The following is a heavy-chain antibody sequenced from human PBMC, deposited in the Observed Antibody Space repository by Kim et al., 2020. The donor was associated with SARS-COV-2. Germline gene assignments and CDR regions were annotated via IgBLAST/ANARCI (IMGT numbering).Heavy chain of an antibody. CDR1: GYTFTSYY. Sequence: ASVKVSCKASGYTFTSYYMHWVRQAPGQGLEWMGIINPSGGSTSYAQKFQGRVTMTRDTSTSTVYMELSSLRSEDTAVYYCARDYGANPGTGPEYYFDYWGQGTLVTVSS. D-gene: IGHD4-17*01. CDR3: ARDYGANPGTGPEYYFDY. CDR2: INPSGGST. V-gene: IGHV1-46*01. J-gene: IGHJ4*02.